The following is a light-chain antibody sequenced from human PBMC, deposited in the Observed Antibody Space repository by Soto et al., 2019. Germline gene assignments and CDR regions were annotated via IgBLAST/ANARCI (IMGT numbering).Light chain of an antibody. J-gene: IGKJ5*01. V-gene: IGKV3-11*01. Sequence: EIVLTQSPVTLSLSPGERVTLSCRASQSVSSYLAWYQQKPGQAPRLLIHDASNRATGIPVRFSGSGSGTDFTLTISSLEPEDFAVYYCQQRTNWPPTFGQGTRLEIK. CDR1: QSVSSY. CDR3: QQRTNWPPT. CDR2: DAS.